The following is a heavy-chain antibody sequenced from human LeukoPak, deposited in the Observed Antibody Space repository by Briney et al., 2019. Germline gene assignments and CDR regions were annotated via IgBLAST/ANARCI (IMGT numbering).Heavy chain of an antibody. Sequence: PSETLSLTCPVSGDSISSSSDFWGWIRQPPGKGLEWIGSIYYGGSTNYNPSLKSRVTISVDTSKNQLSLKVRSVTAADTAVYYRARLSRGFWNGLHDFWGQGTLVTVSS. CDR2: IYYGGST. J-gene: IGHJ4*02. CDR3: ARLSRGFWNGLHDF. D-gene: IGHD3-3*01. V-gene: IGHV4-39*07. CDR1: GDSISSSSDF.